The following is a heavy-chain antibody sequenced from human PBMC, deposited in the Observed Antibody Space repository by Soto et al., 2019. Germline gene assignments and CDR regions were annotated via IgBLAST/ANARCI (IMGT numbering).Heavy chain of an antibody. V-gene: IGHV4-59*01. J-gene: IGHJ2*01. CDR1: GGSISSYY. Sequence: QVQLHESGPGLVKPSETLSLSCSVSGGSISSYYWSWIRQPPGKGLQWIGYIYYSGSTKYNPSLKSRVNISVDTSKNQCSLKLTSVTAADTAVYYCARVGYSSSWFWFFDLWGRGTLVTVSS. D-gene: IGHD6-13*01. CDR2: IYYSGST. CDR3: ARVGYSSSWFWFFDL.